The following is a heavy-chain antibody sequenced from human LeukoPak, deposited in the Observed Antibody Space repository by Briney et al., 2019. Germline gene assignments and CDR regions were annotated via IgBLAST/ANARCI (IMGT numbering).Heavy chain of an antibody. V-gene: IGHV1-3*01. Sequence: ASVKVSCTASGYTFTSYAMHWVRQAPGQRLEWMGWINAGNGNTKYSQKFQGRVTITRDTSASTAYMELSSLRSEDTAVYYCARWALGGVVPAANSFDYWGQGTLVTVSS. J-gene: IGHJ4*02. CDR3: ARWALGGVVPAANSFDY. CDR2: INAGNGNT. CDR1: GYTFTSYA. D-gene: IGHD2-2*01.